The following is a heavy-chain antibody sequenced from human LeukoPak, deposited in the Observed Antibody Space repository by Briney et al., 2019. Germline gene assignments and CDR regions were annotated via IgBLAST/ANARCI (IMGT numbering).Heavy chain of an antibody. Sequence: ASVKVSCKASGYTFTGYYMHWVRQAPGQGLEWMGWINPNSGGTNYAQKFQGGVTMTRDTSISTAYMELSRLRSDDTAVYYCARDLVVAATYYYGMDVWGQGTTVTVSS. D-gene: IGHD2-15*01. CDR1: GYTFTGYY. V-gene: IGHV1-2*02. J-gene: IGHJ6*02. CDR2: INPNSGGT. CDR3: ARDLVVAATYYYGMDV.